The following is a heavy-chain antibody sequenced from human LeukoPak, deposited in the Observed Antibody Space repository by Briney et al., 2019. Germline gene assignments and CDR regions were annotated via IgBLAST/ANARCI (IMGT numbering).Heavy chain of an antibody. V-gene: IGHV3-30*03. CDR1: GFTFSSYG. D-gene: IGHD4-23*01. CDR2: MSYDGTNK. Sequence: HPGGSLRLSCAASGFTFSSYGMHWVRQAPGKGLEWVAVMSYDGTNKYYADSVKGRFTISRDNAKNSLYLQLNSLRVEDTAVYYCRSGGAAPGSFDNWGQGTLVIVSP. J-gene: IGHJ4*02. CDR3: RSGGAAPGSFDN.